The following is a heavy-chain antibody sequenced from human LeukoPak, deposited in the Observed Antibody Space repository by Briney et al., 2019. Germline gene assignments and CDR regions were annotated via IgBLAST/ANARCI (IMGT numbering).Heavy chain of an antibody. J-gene: IGHJ3*02. CDR3: ARVYFDWLLEGFYAFYI. D-gene: IGHD3-9*01. CDR1: GGSITSYY. V-gene: IGHV4-59*01. CDR2: IYYSGST. Sequence: PSETLSLTSTVSGGSITSYYWSWIRQPPGKGLEWIGYIYYSGSTNYNPSLKSRVTISVDTSKNQFSLKLSSVTAADTAVYYCARVYFDWLLEGFYAFYIWGQGTMVTVSS.